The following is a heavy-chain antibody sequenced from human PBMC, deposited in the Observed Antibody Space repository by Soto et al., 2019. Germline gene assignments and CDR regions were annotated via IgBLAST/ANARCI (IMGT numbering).Heavy chain of an antibody. V-gene: IGHV4-59*01. CDR1: GGSISGYY. Sequence: SETLSLTCSVSGGSISGYYWSWIRQAPGKGLEWFGYVYDTGSTSYNPSLQSRFTISVDTSKKQFSLSLRVVTAADTAVYFCAMSIAVPSSQLDHWGQGTRVTVSS. J-gene: IGHJ4*02. CDR2: VYDTGST. D-gene: IGHD6-6*01. CDR3: AMSIAVPSSQLDH.